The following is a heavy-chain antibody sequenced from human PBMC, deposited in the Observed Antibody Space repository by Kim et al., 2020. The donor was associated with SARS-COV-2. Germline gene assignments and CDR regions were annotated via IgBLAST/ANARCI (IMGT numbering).Heavy chain of an antibody. CDR1: GFTFSSYG. Sequence: GSLRLSCAASGFTFSSYGMHWVRQAPGKGLEWVAVIWYDGSNKYYADSVKGRFTISRDNSKNKLYLQMNSLRAEETAVYYCARDFGGYSSSWYSYFDDWGQGTLVTVSS. CDR2: IWYDGSNK. J-gene: IGHJ4*02. V-gene: IGHV3-33*01. D-gene: IGHD6-13*01. CDR3: ARDFGGYSSSWYSYFDD.